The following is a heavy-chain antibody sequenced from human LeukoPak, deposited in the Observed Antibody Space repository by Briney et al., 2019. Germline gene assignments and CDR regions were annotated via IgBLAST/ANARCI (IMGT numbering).Heavy chain of an antibody. V-gene: IGHV1-2*02. CDR1: GYTFTGYY. J-gene: IGHJ5*02. Sequence: ASVKVSCKASGYTFTGYYMHWVRQAPGQGLEWMGWINPNSGGTNYAQKFQGRVTMTRDTSISTAYMELSRLRSDDTAVYYCARALGPDSGYAHNWFDPWGQGTLVTVSS. CDR3: ARALGPDSGYAHNWFDP. CDR2: INPNSGGT. D-gene: IGHD5-12*01.